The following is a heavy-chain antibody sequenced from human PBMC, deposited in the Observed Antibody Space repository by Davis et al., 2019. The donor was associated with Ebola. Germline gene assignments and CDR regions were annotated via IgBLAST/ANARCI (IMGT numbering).Heavy chain of an antibody. CDR1: GGTFSSYA. CDR3: ARGPINNYGDSLIDY. D-gene: IGHD4-17*01. V-gene: IGHV1-69*10. CDR2: IIPIFGIA. J-gene: IGHJ4*02. Sequence: AASVKVSCKASGGTFSSYAISWVRQAPGQGLEWMGGIIPIFGIANYAQKFQGRVTITADKSTSTAYMELSSLRSEDTAVYYCARGPINNYGDSLIDYWGQGTLVTVSS.